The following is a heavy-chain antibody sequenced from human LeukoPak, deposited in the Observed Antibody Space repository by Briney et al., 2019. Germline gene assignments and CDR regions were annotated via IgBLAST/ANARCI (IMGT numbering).Heavy chain of an antibody. CDR3: ARDSPGIAAAGTLDY. J-gene: IGHJ4*02. D-gene: IGHD6-13*01. V-gene: IGHV3-74*01. CDR2: INSDGSST. CDR1: GFTFSSYA. Sequence: SGGSLRLSCAASGFTFSSYAMSWVRQAPGEGLVWVSRINSDGSSTSYADSVKGRFTISRDNAKNTLYLQMNSLRAEDTAVYYCARDSPGIAAAGTLDYWGQGTLVTVSS.